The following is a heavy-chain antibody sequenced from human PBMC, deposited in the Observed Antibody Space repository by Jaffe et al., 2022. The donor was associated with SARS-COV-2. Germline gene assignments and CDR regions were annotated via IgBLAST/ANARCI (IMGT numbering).Heavy chain of an antibody. J-gene: IGHJ4*02. CDR2: IYYSGST. Sequence: QLQLQESGPGLVKPSETLSLTCTVSGGSISSSSYYWGWIRQPPGKGLEWIGSIYYSGSTYYNPSLKSRVTISVDTSKNQFSLKLSSVTAADTAVYYCARQPAGYYYDSSGYNDYWGQGTLVTVSS. CDR1: GGSISSSSYY. CDR3: ARQPAGYYYDSSGYNDY. V-gene: IGHV4-39*01. D-gene: IGHD3-22*01.